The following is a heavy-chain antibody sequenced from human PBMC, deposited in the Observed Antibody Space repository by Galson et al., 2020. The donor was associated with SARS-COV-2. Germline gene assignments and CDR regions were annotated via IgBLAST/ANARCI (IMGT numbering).Heavy chain of an antibody. V-gene: IGHV4-31*03. J-gene: IGHJ4*03. Sequence: SETLSLTCTVSGGSIRSGGYYWNWIRQDPGQGLEWIGNIYHTGSTEYNPSLKSRVMISIDTSKSQFSLKLSSVTAADTAVYYCALCIGVAPCYFDFWGQGTLVTVSS. CDR1: GGSIRSGGYY. CDR3: ALCIGVAPCYFDF. CDR2: IYHTGST. D-gene: IGHD6-19*01.